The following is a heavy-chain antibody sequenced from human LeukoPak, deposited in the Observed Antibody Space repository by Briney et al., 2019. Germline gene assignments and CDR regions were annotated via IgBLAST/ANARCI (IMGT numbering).Heavy chain of an antibody. Sequence: GGSLRLSCAASGLTFRSFAMSWVRQAPGKGLEWASTITGSGGSTYYADSVKGRFTISRDNSKNTLHLQMNSLRAEDTAVYYCARDRMGAILYFDSWGQGTLVTISS. D-gene: IGHD1-26*01. CDR3: ARDRMGAILYFDS. CDR2: ITGSGGST. V-gene: IGHV3-23*01. CDR1: GLTFRSFA. J-gene: IGHJ4*02.